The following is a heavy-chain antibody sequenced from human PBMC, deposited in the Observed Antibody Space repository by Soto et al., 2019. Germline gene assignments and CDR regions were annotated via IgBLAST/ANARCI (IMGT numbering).Heavy chain of an antibody. CDR1: GFTFSSYG. D-gene: IGHD2-2*01. CDR2: IWYDGSNK. CDR3: ARARRTRLGYYYYGMDV. V-gene: IGHV3-33*01. J-gene: IGHJ6*02. Sequence: QVQLVESGGGVVQPGRSLRLSCAASGFTFSSYGMHWVRQAPGKGLEWVAVIWYDGSNKYYADSVKGRFTISRDNSKNTLYLQMNSLRDEDTAVYYCARARRTRLGYYYYGMDVWGQGTTVTVSS.